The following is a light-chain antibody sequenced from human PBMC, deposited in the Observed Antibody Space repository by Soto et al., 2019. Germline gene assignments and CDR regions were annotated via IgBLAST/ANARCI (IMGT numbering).Light chain of an antibody. CDR3: SSWDDSLNVVV. CDR1: SSTIGGNT. CDR2: NDD. Sequence: QSVLTQPPSASGTPGQRVTISGSGSSSTIGGNTVNWYQQLPGTAPKLLIYNDDERPSGVPGRFTGSKSGTSSSLAISGLQSDDEADYYCSSWDDSLNVVVFGAGTKLTVL. V-gene: IGLV1-44*01. J-gene: IGLJ2*01.